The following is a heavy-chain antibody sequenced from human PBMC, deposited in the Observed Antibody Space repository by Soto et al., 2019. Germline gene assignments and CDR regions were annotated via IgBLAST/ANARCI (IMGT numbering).Heavy chain of an antibody. Sequence: GGSLRLSCAASGFTFSSYGMHWVRQAPGKGLEWVAVISYDGSNKYYADSVKGRFTISRDYSKNTLYLQMNSLRAEDTAVYYCAKDLTFGGVIGPFDYWGQGTLVTVSS. CDR1: GFTFSSYG. CDR2: ISYDGSNK. V-gene: IGHV3-30*18. D-gene: IGHD3-16*02. J-gene: IGHJ4*02. CDR3: AKDLTFGGVIGPFDY.